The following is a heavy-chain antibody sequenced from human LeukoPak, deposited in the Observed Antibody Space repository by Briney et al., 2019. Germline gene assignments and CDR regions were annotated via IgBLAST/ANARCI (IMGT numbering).Heavy chain of an antibody. CDR2: ISGSGGST. CDR3: AKAPHIVVVPAAYFDY. CDR1: GFTFSSYA. J-gene: IGHJ4*02. V-gene: IGHV3-23*01. Sequence: GGSLRLSCAASGFTFSSYAMSWVRQAPGKGVEWVSAISGSGGSTYYADSVKGRFTISRDNSKNTLYLQMNSLRAEDTAVYYCAKAPHIVVVPAAYFDYWGQGTLVTVSS. D-gene: IGHD2-2*01.